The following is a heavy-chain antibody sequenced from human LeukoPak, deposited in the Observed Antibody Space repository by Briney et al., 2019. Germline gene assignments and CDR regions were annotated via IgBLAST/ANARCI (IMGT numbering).Heavy chain of an antibody. D-gene: IGHD2-2*02. Sequence: GGSLRLSCAASGFTFSSYAMSWVRQAPGKGLEWVSAIIGSGGSTYYAASVQGRFTLFSDNAKTTLYLQMNSLRAEDTAVYYCASVRYCSSTSCYTGAFDIWGQGTMVTVSS. V-gene: IGHV3-23*01. CDR3: ASVRYCSSTSCYTGAFDI. CDR2: IIGSGGST. J-gene: IGHJ3*02. CDR1: GFTFSSYA.